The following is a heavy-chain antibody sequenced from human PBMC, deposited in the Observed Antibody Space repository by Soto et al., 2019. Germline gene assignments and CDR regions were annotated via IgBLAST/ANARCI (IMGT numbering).Heavy chain of an antibody. Sequence: GGSLRLSCAASGFTFSSYSMNWVRQAPGKGLEWVSYISSSSTIYYADSVKGRFTISRDNAKNSLYLQMNSLRAEDTAVYYCARDGIYFIAAPDYWGQGTLVTVSS. CDR3: ARDGIYFIAAPDY. CDR2: ISSSSTI. CDR1: GFTFSSYS. J-gene: IGHJ4*02. V-gene: IGHV3-48*01. D-gene: IGHD6-6*01.